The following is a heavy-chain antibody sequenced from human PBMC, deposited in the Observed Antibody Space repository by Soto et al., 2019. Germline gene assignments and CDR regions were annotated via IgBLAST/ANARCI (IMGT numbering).Heavy chain of an antibody. V-gene: IGHV4-31*03. D-gene: IGHD1-26*01. CDR1: GTSIRSGGFY. Sequence: QVQLQESGPGLVKPSQTLSLTCNVSGTSIRSGGFYWSWIRQHPVKGLEGIGYIFYSGTTYYNPSLKSRVTISLDTSKNQFSLSLSSVTAADTAVYYCATCDTGGTYADCWGQGTLVTVSS. J-gene: IGHJ4*02. CDR2: IFYSGTT. CDR3: ATCDTGGTYADC.